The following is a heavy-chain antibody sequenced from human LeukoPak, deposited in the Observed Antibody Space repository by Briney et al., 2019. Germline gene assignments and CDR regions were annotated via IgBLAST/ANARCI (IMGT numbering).Heavy chain of an antibody. V-gene: IGHV1-3*01. CDR3: ARDSTYYYDSSKSSDAFDI. CDR1: GYIFTSYA. CDR2: INGGNGNT. J-gene: IGHJ3*02. Sequence: GASVKVSCKATGYIFTSYAMHWVRQAPGQRLEWMGWINGGNGNTKYSQKFQGRVTITGDTPASTAYMELSSLRSEDTAVYYCARDSTYYYDSSKSSDAFDIWGQGTMVTVSS. D-gene: IGHD3-22*01.